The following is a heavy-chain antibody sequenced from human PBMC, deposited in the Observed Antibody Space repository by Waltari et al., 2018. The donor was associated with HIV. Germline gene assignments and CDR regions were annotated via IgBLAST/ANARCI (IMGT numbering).Heavy chain of an antibody. V-gene: IGHV3-21*01. Sequence: EVQLVESGGGLVKPGGSLRLSCAVSGFTFSTYSMSWVRQAPGKGLEWVSCISSSSRYIYYADSVKGRFTISRDNAKNSLFLQMDSLGAEDTAVYYCARDGARQWLVQGGFDYWGQGALVTVSS. CDR3: ARDGARQWLVQGGFDY. CDR1: GFTFSTYS. CDR2: ISSSSRYI. J-gene: IGHJ4*02. D-gene: IGHD6-19*01.